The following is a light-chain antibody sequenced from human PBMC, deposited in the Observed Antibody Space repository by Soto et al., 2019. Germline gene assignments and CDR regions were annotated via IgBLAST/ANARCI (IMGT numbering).Light chain of an antibody. Sequence: EILLTQSPGTLSLSPGDRATLSCRASQSLSNSFLAWYQQKPGQAPRLLIYDASNRATGIPARFSGSGSGTDFTLTISSLEPEDFAVYYCQQRSNWPKTFGQGTKVEIK. CDR3: QQRSNWPKT. V-gene: IGKV3-11*01. J-gene: IGKJ1*01. CDR2: DAS. CDR1: QSLSNSF.